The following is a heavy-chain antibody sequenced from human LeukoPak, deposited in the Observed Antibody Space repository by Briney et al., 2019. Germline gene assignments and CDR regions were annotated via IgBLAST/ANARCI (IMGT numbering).Heavy chain of an antibody. CDR3: ARGATSYMDV. Sequence: GGSLRLSCAASGFTFSSSAMSWVRQAPGKGLEWVSAISGSGGSTYYADSVKGRFTISRDNAKNSVYLQMNSLRAEDTAVYYCARGATSYMDVWGKGTTVTVSS. D-gene: IGHD1-26*01. CDR1: GFTFSSSA. V-gene: IGHV3-23*01. CDR2: ISGSGGST. J-gene: IGHJ6*03.